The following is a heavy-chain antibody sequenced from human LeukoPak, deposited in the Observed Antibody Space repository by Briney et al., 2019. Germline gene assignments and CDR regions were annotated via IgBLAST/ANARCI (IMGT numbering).Heavy chain of an antibody. CDR2: IYHSGSS. D-gene: IGHD2-15*01. CDR1: GYSISSGYY. CDR3: ARAGSGSRDYFDY. V-gene: IGHV4-38-2*01. J-gene: IGHJ4*02. Sequence: SETLALTCAVSGYSISSGYYWGWIRQPPGKGLEWIGSIYHSGSSYYNPSLKSRGSFSVDTSKHHFSLKLTSVTAVDTAVYYCARAGSGSRDYFDYWGQGTLVTVSS.